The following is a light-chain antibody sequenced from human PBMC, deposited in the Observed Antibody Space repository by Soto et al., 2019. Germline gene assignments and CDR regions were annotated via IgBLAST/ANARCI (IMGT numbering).Light chain of an antibody. J-gene: IGKJ4*02. CDR3: QQYNSYPFT. Sequence: DIQMTQSPSTLSASVGDRVTITCRASQSLSSWLAWYQQKPGKAPKLLIYKASSLESGVPSRFSGSGSGTEFTLPISSLQPDDFATYYCQQYNSYPFTFGGGTKVEIK. V-gene: IGKV1-5*03. CDR1: QSLSSW. CDR2: KAS.